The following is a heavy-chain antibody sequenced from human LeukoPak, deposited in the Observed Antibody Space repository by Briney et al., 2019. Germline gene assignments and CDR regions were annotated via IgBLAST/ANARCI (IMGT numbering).Heavy chain of an antibody. CDR2: INHSGST. CDR1: GGSFSGYY. D-gene: IGHD2-15*01. J-gene: IGHJ3*02. V-gene: IGHV4-34*01. CDR3: ARGPEESYCSGGSCYSDAFDI. Sequence: SETLSLTCAVYGGSFSGYYWSWIRQPPGKGLEWIGEINHSGSTSYNPSLKSRVTISVDTSKNQFSLKLSSVTAADTAVYYCARGPEESYCSGGSCYSDAFDIWGQGTMVTVSS.